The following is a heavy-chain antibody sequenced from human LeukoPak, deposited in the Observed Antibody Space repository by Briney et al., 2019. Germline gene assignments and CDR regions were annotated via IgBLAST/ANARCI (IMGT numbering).Heavy chain of an antibody. CDR1: GFIVSSNY. Sequence: PGGSLRLSCAASGFIVSSNYMSWVRQAPGKGLEWVSVIYSGGSTYYADSVKGRFTISRDNSKNTLYLQMNSLRAEDTAVYYCAKASEEVLWFGESLDYWGQGTLVTVSS. D-gene: IGHD3-10*01. J-gene: IGHJ4*02. CDR3: AKASEEVLWFGESLDY. V-gene: IGHV3-53*01. CDR2: IYSGGST.